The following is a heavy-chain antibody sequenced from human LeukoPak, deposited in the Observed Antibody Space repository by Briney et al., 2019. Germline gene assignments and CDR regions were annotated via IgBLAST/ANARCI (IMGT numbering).Heavy chain of an antibody. V-gene: IGHV4-59*01. Sequence: SETLSLTCTVSGGSISSYYWSWIRQPPGKGLEWIGYIYYSGSTNYNPSLKSRVTISVDTSKNQFSLKLSSVTAADTAVYYCAGVVYYGSGSYCDYWGQGTLVTVSS. CDR2: IYYSGST. D-gene: IGHD3-10*01. J-gene: IGHJ4*02. CDR1: GGSISSYY. CDR3: AGVVYYGSGSYCDY.